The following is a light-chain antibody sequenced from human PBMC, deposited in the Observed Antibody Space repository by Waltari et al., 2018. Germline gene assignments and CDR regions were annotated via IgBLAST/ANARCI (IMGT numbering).Light chain of an antibody. CDR2: GAS. J-gene: IGKJ1*01. V-gene: IGKV3-20*01. CDR3: QHYVRLPVT. Sequence: EIVLTQSPGTLSLSPGERATLSCRASQRVSRVLAWYQQKPGQATRLLIYGASSRATGIPDRFSGSGSGTDFSLTISRLEPEDFAVYYCQHYVRLPVTFGQGTKVEIK. CDR1: QRVSRV.